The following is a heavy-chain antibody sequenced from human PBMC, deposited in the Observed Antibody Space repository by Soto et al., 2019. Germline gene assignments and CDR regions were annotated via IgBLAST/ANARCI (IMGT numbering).Heavy chain of an antibody. CDR3: AARNQIYCLGY. CDR1: GGSFSGYY. CDR2: INHSGST. V-gene: IGHV4-34*01. D-gene: IGHD3-9*01. Sequence: PSETLSLTCAVYGGSFSGYYWSWIRQPPGKGLEWIGEINHSGSTNYNPPLKSRVTISVDTSKNQFSLKLSSVTAADTAVYYCAARNQIYCLGYWGQGTLVTVSS. J-gene: IGHJ4*02.